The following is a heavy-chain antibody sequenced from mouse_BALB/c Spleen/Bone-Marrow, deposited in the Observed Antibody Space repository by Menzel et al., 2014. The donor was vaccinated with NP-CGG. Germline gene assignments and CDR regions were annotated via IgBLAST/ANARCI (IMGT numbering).Heavy chain of an antibody. J-gene: IGHJ3*01. CDR2: INPSNGRT. Sequence: QVQLQQPGAELVKPGASVKLSCKASGYTFTSYWIHWVKLRPGHGLEWVGEINPSNGRTNYNEKFKNKATLTVDKSSSTAYIQLSSLTSEDSAVYYCARYDGPAWFAYWGQGTLVTAS. D-gene: IGHD2-3*01. CDR3: ARYDGPAWFAY. CDR1: GYTFTSYW. V-gene: IGHV1S81*02.